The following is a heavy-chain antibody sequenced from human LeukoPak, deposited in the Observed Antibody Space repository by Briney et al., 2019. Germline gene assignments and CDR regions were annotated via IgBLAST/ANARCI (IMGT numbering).Heavy chain of an antibody. J-gene: IGHJ3*02. Sequence: PGGSLRLSCAASGFTFSSYSMSWVRQAPGKGLDWLSYISSSSSTINYADSVKGRFTISRDNAKNSLYLQMNSLRAEDTAVYYCARDSSGYDFWSGYYTWPKGEAFDIWGQGTMVTVSS. D-gene: IGHD3-3*01. CDR2: ISSSSSTI. CDR3: ARDSSGYDFWSGYYTWPKGEAFDI. CDR1: GFTFSSYS. V-gene: IGHV3-48*01.